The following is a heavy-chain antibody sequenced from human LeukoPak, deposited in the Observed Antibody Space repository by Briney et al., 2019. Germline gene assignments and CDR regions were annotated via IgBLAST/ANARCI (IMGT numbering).Heavy chain of an antibody. J-gene: IGHJ4*02. CDR2: ISGSGGST. CDR3: AKAGEAFGTGEFDY. D-gene: IGHD3-16*01. V-gene: IGHV3-23*01. Sequence: GGSLRLSCAASGFTFSSYAMSWVRQAPGKGLEWDSAISGSGGSTYYADSVKGRFTISRDNSKNTLYLQMNSLRAEDTAVYYCAKAGEAFGTGEFDYWGQGTLVTVSS. CDR1: GFTFSSYA.